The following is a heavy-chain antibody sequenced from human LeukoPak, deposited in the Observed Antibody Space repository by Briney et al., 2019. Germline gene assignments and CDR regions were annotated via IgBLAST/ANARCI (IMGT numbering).Heavy chain of an antibody. D-gene: IGHD6-13*01. CDR3: ARDMAAAVLDYYYYGMDV. CDR2: IKQDGSEK. J-gene: IGHJ6*02. Sequence: PGGSLRLSCAASGFTFSSYWMSWVRQAPGKGLEWVANIKQDGSEKYYVDSVKGRFTISRDNAKNSLYLQMSSLRAEDTAVYYCARDMAAAVLDYYYYGMDVWGQGTTVTVSS. V-gene: IGHV3-7*01. CDR1: GFTFSSYW.